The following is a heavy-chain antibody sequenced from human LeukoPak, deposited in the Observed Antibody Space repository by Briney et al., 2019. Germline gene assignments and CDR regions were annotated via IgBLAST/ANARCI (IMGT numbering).Heavy chain of an antibody. V-gene: IGHV3-7*01. CDR3: ARGGHRQKEF. CDR2: INPDGSGK. J-gene: IGHJ4*02. D-gene: IGHD3-10*01. CDR1: GFSLRNYW. Sequence: PGGSLRHSCAASGFSLRNYWMTWVRQSPGKGLEWVAIINPDGSGKYSVDSVKGRFTISRDNAKNSLYLQMSSLRAEDTAVYYCARGGHRQKEFWGQGTLVTVSS.